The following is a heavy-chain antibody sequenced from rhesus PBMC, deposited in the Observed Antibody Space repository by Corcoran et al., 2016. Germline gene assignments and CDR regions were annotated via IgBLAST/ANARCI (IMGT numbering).Heavy chain of an antibody. CDR2: INGNGGAT. J-gene: IGHJ4*01. CDR3: ARDGRVGPY. D-gene: IGHD1-44*02. CDR1: GASLTDYW. Sequence: QVHLQASGPGLVKPSGTLSLTCGVSGASLTDYWLSWVRRPPGKRLEWIGEINGNGGATNYNPSLKSRVTISKDASKRQFSLDLKSVTAADTAIYYCARDGRVGPYWGQGVLVTVST. V-gene: IGHV4-80*01.